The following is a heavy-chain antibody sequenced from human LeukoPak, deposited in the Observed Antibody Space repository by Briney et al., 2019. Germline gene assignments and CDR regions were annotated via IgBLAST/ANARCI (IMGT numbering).Heavy chain of an antibody. Sequence: AGSLRLSCAASGFSVSTNYMSWIRQAPGKGLEWVSVIYNGGSTYYADSVKGRFTISRDKSKNTLYLQTDTARAAYTGMSDSATTNQYISGLFDYWGQGTLVTVSS. CDR3: ATTNQYISGLFDY. CDR2: IYNGGST. J-gene: IGHJ4*02. V-gene: IGHV3-53*01. CDR1: GFSVSTNY. D-gene: IGHD1-1*01.